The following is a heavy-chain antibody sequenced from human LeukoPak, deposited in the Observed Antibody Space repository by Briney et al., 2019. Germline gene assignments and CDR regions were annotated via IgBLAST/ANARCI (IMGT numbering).Heavy chain of an antibody. CDR1: GGSFSGYY. D-gene: IGHD2-15*01. V-gene: IGHV4-34*01. CDR2: INHSGST. J-gene: IGHJ4*02. Sequence: SETLSLTCAVYGGSFSGYYWSWIRQPPGKGLEWIGEINHSGSTNYNPSLKSRVTISVDTSKNQFSLKLSSVTAAGTAVYYCARAPSGYCSGGSCYHFDYWGQGTLVTVSS. CDR3: ARAPSGYCSGGSCYHFDY.